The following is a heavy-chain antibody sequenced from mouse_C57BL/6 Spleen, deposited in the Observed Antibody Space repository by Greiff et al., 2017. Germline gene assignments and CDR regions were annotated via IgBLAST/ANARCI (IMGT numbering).Heavy chain of an antibody. CDR2: IDPNSGGT. J-gene: IGHJ2*01. V-gene: IGHV1-72*01. CDR3: ARKGDDYDGPLFDY. CDR1: GYTFTSYW. D-gene: IGHD2-4*01. Sequence: VKLQQPGAELVKPGASVKLSCKASGYTFTSYWMHWVKQRPGRGLEWIGRIDPNSGGTKYNEKFKSKATLTVDKPSSTAYMQLSSLTSEDSAVYYCARKGDDYDGPLFDYWGQGTTLTVSS.